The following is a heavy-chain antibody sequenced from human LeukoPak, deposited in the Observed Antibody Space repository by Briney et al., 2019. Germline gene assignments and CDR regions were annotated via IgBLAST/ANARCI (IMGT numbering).Heavy chain of an antibody. CDR1: GYTFTGYY. CDR2: INPNSGGT. CDR3: ARRLAAAVRLAVFDI. D-gene: IGHD6-13*01. V-gene: IGHV1-2*02. J-gene: IGHJ3*02. Sequence: ASVRVSCKASGYTFTGYYMHWVRQAPGQGLEWMGWINPNSGGTNYAQKFQGRVTMTRDTSISTAYMELSRLRSDDTAVYYCARRLAAAVRLAVFDIWGQGTMVTVSS.